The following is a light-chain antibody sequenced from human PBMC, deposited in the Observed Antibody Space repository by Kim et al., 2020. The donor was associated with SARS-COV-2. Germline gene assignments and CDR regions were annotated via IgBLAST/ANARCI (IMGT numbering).Light chain of an antibody. J-gene: IGLJ2*01. V-gene: IGLV3-1*01. CDR2: QDS. CDR3: QAWDSSTVV. Sequence: LSPEQKASFTCAGDKLGDKYACWYQQKPGQSPVLVIYQDSKRPSGIPERFSGSNSGNTATLTISGTQAMDEADYYCQAWDSSTVVFGGGTQLTVL. CDR1: KLGDKY.